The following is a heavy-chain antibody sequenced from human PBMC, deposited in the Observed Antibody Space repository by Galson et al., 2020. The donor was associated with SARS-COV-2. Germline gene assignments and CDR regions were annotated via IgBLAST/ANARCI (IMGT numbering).Heavy chain of an antibody. Sequence: GGSLRLSCAASGFTFSSYAMHWVRQAPGKGLEWVAVISYDGSNKYYADSVKGRFTISRDNSKNTLYLQMNSLRAEDTAVYYCARDDSLDYGDFYCDYWGQGTLVTVSS. CDR3: ARDDSLDYGDFYCDY. CDR1: GFTFSSYA. CDR2: ISYDGSNK. D-gene: IGHD4-17*01. V-gene: IGHV3-30*04. J-gene: IGHJ4*02.